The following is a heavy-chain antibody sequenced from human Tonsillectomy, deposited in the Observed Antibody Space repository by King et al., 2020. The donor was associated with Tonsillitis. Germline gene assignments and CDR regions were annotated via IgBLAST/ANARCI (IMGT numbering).Heavy chain of an antibody. Sequence: VQLVESGGGVVQPGRSLRLSCVSSGFAFRSYGMHWVRQAPGKGLEWVAVISYDATRENYADSAKGRFTISRDNSKNTLYLQMNSLRAEDTAVYYCARERLYSSFWGIDYWGQVSLVPVSS. CDR1: GFAFRSYG. CDR3: ARERLYSSFWGIDY. V-gene: IGHV3-33*05. J-gene: IGHJ4*02. D-gene: IGHD6-19*01. CDR2: ISYDATRE.